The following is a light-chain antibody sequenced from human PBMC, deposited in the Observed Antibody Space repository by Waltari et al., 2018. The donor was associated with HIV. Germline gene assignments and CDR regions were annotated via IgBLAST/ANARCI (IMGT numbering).Light chain of an antibody. CDR3: MQGTHWPPWT. V-gene: IGKV2-30*02. CDR2: KVS. CDR1: QSLVHRDGNTY. Sequence: DVVMTQSPLSLPVTLGQTASISCRSSQSLVHRDGNTYLTWFQQRPGQSPRRLIYKVSNRDSGVPDRFSGSGSGTDFTLQISRVEAEDVGIYYCMQGTHWPPWTFGQGTKVEIK. J-gene: IGKJ1*01.